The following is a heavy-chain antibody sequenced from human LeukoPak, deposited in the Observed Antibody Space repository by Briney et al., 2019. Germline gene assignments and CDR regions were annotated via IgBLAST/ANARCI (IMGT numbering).Heavy chain of an antibody. CDR2: ISGGSTNI. CDR1: GFAFSTYD. CDR3: ARESGIMVGDYYYYYMDV. J-gene: IGHJ6*03. V-gene: IGHV3-21*01. Sequence: GGSLRLSCTASGFAFSTYDMNWVRQAPGKGLEWVSSISGGSTNIYYIDSVKGRFTISRDNAKNSLYLQMESLSAEDTAVYYCARESGIMVGDYYYYYMDVWGIGTTVTVSS. D-gene: IGHD1-26*01.